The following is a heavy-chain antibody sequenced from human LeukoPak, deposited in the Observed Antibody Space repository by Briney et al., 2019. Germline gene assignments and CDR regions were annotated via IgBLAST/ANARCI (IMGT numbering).Heavy chain of an antibody. Sequence: SETLSLTCTVSGGSISSGSYYWSWIRQPAGKGLEWIGRIYTSGSTNYNPSLKSRVTISVDTSKNQFSLKLSSVTAADTAVYYCARRYCSGSSCSSVYFDSWGQGTLVIVSS. D-gene: IGHD2-15*01. J-gene: IGHJ4*02. V-gene: IGHV4-61*02. CDR3: ARRYCSGSSCSSVYFDS. CDR1: GGSISSGSYY. CDR2: IYTSGST.